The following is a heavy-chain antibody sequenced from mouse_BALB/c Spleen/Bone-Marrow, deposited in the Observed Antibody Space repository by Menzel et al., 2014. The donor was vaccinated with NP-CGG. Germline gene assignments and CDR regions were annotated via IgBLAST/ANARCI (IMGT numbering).Heavy chain of an antibody. CDR2: INPESSTI. V-gene: IGHV4-1*02. J-gene: IGHJ2*01. CDR1: GFDFXRYW. Sequence: EVQRVESGGGLMQPGGSLKLSCAASGFDFXRYWMSWVRQAPGKGLEWIGEINPESSTINYTPSLKDKFIISRDNAKNTLYLQMSKVRSEDTALYYCARLGYYGYFVDWGQGTTLTVSS. CDR3: ARLGYYGYFVD. D-gene: IGHD2-3*01.